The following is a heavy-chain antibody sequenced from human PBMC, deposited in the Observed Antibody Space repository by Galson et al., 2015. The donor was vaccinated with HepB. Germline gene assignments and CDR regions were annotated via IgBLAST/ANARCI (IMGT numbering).Heavy chain of an antibody. J-gene: IGHJ4*02. CDR3: VEMDYNDSSGQ. CDR1: GFTFSSYA. Sequence: SLRLSCAASGFTFSSYAMSWVRQAPGKGLEWVSGITGSGGNTYYADSVKGRFTISRDNSKNTLYLQMNSLRAEDTAIYYCVEMDYNDSSGQGGQGTLVTVSS. CDR2: ITGSGGNT. D-gene: IGHD3-22*01. V-gene: IGHV3-23*01.